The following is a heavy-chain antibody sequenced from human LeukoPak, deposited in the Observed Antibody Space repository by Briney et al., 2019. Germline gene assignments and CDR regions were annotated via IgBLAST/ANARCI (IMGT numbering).Heavy chain of an antibody. D-gene: IGHD2-21*02. V-gene: IGHV1-69*13. J-gene: IGHJ5*02. CDR1: GGTFSSYA. CDR3: AREATVTANWFDP. Sequence: SVKVSCKASGGTFSSYAISWVRQAPGQGLEWMGGIIPIFGTANYAQKFQGRVTITADESTSTAYMELSSLRSEDTAVYYCAREATVTANWFDPWGQGTLVTVSS. CDR2: IIPIFGTA.